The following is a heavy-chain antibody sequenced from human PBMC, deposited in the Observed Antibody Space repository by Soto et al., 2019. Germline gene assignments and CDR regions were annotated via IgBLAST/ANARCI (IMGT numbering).Heavy chain of an antibody. CDR3: AKRPRALLTFDY. CDR1: GFIFSNYV. J-gene: IGHJ4*02. V-gene: IGHV3-23*01. Sequence: SLRLSCAASGFIFSNYVMSWVRQAPGKGLEWVSSISDSGGTSYYADSVKGRFTISRDNSKNTLYLQMNSLRAEDTAIYYCAKRPRALLTFDYWCQGPLFTVPS. CDR2: ISDSGGTS. D-gene: IGHD2-15*01.